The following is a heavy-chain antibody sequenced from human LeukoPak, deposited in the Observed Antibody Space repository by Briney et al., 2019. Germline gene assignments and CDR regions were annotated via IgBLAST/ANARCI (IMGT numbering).Heavy chain of an antibody. CDR2: IHTSGST. Sequence: ASETLSLTCTVSGGSISSYYWSWIRQPAGKGLEWIGRIHTSGSTNYNPSLKSRVTMSVDTSKNQFSLKLNSVTAADTAVYYCARIYYSRFDPWGQGTLVTVSS. V-gene: IGHV4-4*07. D-gene: IGHD3-10*01. J-gene: IGHJ5*02. CDR3: ARIYYSRFDP. CDR1: GGSISSYY.